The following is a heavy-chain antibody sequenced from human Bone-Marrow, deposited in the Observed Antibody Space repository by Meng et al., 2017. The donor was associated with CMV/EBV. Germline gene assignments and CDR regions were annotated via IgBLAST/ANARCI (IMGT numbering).Heavy chain of an antibody. V-gene: IGHV4-59*01. Sequence: SETLSLTCTVSGDSISGYYWSWIRQPPGKGLEWIGYIYYTGTTNYNPSLKGRVTISVDTSNNQLSLKLSSVTAADTAVYYCARALNNHNHNSGSYYFPFAPWGRGTLVTVSS. J-gene: IGHJ5*02. CDR1: GDSISGYY. CDR3: ARALNNHNHNSGSYYFPFAP. CDR2: IYYTGTT. D-gene: IGHD3-10*01.